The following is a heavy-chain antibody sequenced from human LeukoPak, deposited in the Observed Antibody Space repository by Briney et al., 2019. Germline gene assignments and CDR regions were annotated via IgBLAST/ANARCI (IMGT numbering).Heavy chain of an antibody. CDR3: ARGRGWLDP. V-gene: IGHV3-7*01. Sequence: SGGSLRLSCAASGFTFSDYWMSWVRQAPGKGLEWVANIKQAGSEKYYVDSVKGRFTISRDNAKNSLCLQMNGLRAEDTAVYYCARGRGWLDPWGQGTLVTVSS. CDR1: GFTFSDYW. J-gene: IGHJ5*02. CDR2: IKQAGSEK.